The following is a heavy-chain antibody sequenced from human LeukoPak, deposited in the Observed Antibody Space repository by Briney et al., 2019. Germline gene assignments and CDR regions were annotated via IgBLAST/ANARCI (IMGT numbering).Heavy chain of an antibody. CDR2: IYHSGST. V-gene: IGHV4-30-2*01. CDR3: TRLQNSPYPYSGYDYSFDY. Sequence: SQTLSLTCAVSGGSISSGGYSWSWIRQPPGKGLEWIGYIYHSGSTYYNPSLKSRVTISVDRSKNQFSLKLSSVTAADTAVYYCTRLQNSPYPYSGYDYSFDYWGQGTLVTVSS. J-gene: IGHJ4*02. CDR1: GGSISSGGYS. D-gene: IGHD5-12*01.